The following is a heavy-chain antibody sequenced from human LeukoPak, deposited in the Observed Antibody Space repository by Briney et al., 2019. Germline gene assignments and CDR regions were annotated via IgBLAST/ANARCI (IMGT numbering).Heavy chain of an antibody. CDR2: IWYDGSNK. J-gene: IGHJ6*02. Sequence: GGSLRLSCAASGFTFSSYGMHWVRQAPGKGLEWVAVIWYDGSNKYYADSVKGRFTISRDNSKNTLYLQMNSLRAEDTAVYYCARNRIAAADSYGMDVWGQGTTVTVSS. D-gene: IGHD6-13*01. CDR1: GFTFSSYG. V-gene: IGHV3-33*01. CDR3: ARNRIAAADSYGMDV.